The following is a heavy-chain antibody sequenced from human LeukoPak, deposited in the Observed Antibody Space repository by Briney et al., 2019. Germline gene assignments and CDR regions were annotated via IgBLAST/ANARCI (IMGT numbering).Heavy chain of an antibody. CDR2: IYTSGST. V-gene: IGHV4-61*02. J-gene: IGHJ4*02. D-gene: IGHD6-13*01. Sequence: SQTLSLTCTVSGGSISSARYYWSWIRQPAGKGLEWIGRIYTSGSTNYNPSLKSRVTISVDTSKNQFSLKLSSVTAADTAVYYCAMRERLAAAFDYWGQGTLVTVSS. CDR3: AMRERLAAAFDY. CDR1: GGSISSARYY.